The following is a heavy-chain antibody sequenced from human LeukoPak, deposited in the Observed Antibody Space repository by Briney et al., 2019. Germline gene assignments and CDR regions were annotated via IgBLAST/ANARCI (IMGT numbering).Heavy chain of an antibody. Sequence: GGSLRLYCAASGFTVSSNYISGVGWAQVYGLDSVSVIYSGGSTYYADSVKGRFTISRDNSKNTLYLQMNSLRAEDTAVYYCARDEYDILTGYPGDYWGQGTLVTVSS. CDR3: ARDEYDILTGYPGDY. V-gene: IGHV3-66*01. CDR1: GFTVSSNY. CDR2: IYSGGST. J-gene: IGHJ4*02. D-gene: IGHD3-9*01.